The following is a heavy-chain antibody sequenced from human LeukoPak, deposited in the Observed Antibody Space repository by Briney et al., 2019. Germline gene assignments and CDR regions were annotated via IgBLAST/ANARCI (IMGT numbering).Heavy chain of an antibody. Sequence: SETLSLTCIVSGGSISNSSYYWGWIRQPPGKGLEWIGSIYYSGSAYYNPSLKSRVTISVDTSKNQFSLKLTSVAAADTAVYYCARHWVVTPNYWGQGTLVTVSS. CDR3: ARHWVVTPNY. D-gene: IGHD4-23*01. CDR2: IYYSGSA. V-gene: IGHV4-39*01. CDR1: GGSISNSSYY. J-gene: IGHJ4*02.